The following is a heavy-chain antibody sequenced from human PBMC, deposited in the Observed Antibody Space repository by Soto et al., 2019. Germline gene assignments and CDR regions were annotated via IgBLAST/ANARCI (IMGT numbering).Heavy chain of an antibody. CDR1: GGTFSSYA. D-gene: IGHD4-17*01. CDR3: ARFPSVTPPDAFDI. J-gene: IGHJ3*02. V-gene: IGHV1-69*13. Sequence: SVKVSCKASGGTFSSYAISWVRQAPGQGLEWMGGIIPIFGTANYAQKFQGRVTITADESTSTAYMELSSLRSEDTAVYYCARFPSVTPPDAFDIWGQGTMVTVSS. CDR2: IIPIFGTA.